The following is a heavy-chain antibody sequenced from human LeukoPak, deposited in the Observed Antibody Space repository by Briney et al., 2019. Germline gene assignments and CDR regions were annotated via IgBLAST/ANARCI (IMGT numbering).Heavy chain of an antibody. V-gene: IGHV3-64*01. CDR2: ITSNGGTT. Sequence: GGSLRLSCAASGFTFSRNSMHWVRQAPGKGLEYVSAITSNGGTTYYANSVRGRFTISRDNAKSSLYLQMNYLRADDSAMYYCTRDMQGSRLYSVGSQGDWGQGTLVTVSS. D-gene: IGHD2-8*01. CDR1: GFTFSRNS. CDR3: TRDMQGSRLYSVGSQGD. J-gene: IGHJ4*02.